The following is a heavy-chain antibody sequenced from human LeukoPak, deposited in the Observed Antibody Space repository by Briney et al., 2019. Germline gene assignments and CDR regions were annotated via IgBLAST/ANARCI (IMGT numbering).Heavy chain of an antibody. D-gene: IGHD3-10*01. V-gene: IGHV1-69*02. CDR3: ARVWFGEYDYFDY. CDR1: GGTFTSYS. J-gene: IGHJ4*02. Sequence: ASVKVSCKASGGTFTSYSVTWVRQAPGQGLEWMGRIIPLLGIANYAQKFQGRVTITVDKPTSTAYMELSSLISEDTAVYYCARVWFGEYDYFDYWGQGTLVTVSS. CDR2: IIPLLGIA.